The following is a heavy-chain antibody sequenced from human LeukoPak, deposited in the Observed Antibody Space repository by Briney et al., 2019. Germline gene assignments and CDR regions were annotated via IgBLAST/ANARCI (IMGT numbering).Heavy chain of an antibody. CDR2: ISSDSGTI. V-gene: IGHV3-48*01. CDR3: ARAAQSWFDP. D-gene: IGHD2-15*01. J-gene: IGHJ5*02. Sequence: GGSLRLSCGASGLTFSTYSMNWVRQAPGKGLEWVSYISSDSGTIYYADSVKGRFTISRDNAKKSLYLQMNSLRAEDTAVYYCARAAQSWFDPWGQGTLVTVSS. CDR1: GLTFSTYS.